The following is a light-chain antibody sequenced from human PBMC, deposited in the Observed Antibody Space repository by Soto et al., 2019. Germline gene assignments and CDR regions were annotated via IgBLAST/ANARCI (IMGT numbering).Light chain of an antibody. J-gene: IGKJ1*01. CDR3: QQYGSSRT. Sequence: EIVLTQSPGTLSLSPGERATLSCRASQSVSSSYLAWYQQKPGQAPRLLIYGASSRATGIPDRFSGSGSGTYFTLTSSRLEPEYFAVYYCQQYGSSRTFGQGTKVEIK. CDR2: GAS. V-gene: IGKV3-20*01. CDR1: QSVSSSY.